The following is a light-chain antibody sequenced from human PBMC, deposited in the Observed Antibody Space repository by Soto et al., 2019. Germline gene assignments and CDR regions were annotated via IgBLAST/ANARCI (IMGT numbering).Light chain of an antibody. CDR2: RNS. CDR3: SSYTSSSTFYV. Sequence: QSALTQPPSASGTPGQRVTISCSGSSSNIGSNYVYWYQQLPGTAPKLLIYRNSNRPSGVPDRFSGSKSGNSASLTITGLQAEDEADYYCSSYTSSSTFYVFGTGTKVTVL. CDR1: SSNIGSNY. V-gene: IGLV1-47*01. J-gene: IGLJ1*01.